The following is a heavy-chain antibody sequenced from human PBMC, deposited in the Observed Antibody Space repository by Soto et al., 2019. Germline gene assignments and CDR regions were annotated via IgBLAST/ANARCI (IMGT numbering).Heavy chain of an antibody. V-gene: IGHV4-4*07. D-gene: IGHD6-19*01. CDR2: MYTSGST. J-gene: IGHJ3*02. Sequence: SETLSLTCTVSGGSINTYFWSWIRQPAGKGLEWIGRMYTSGSTNYNPSLKSRVTMSVDTSKNQFSLKLNSLTAADTAVYYCARDGYASGWSSYAFDIWGQGTMVTVSS. CDR3: ARDGYASGWSSYAFDI. CDR1: GGSINTYF.